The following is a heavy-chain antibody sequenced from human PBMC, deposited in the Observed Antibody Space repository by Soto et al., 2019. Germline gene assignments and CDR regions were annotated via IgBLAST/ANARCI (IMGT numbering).Heavy chain of an antibody. D-gene: IGHD2-2*01. Sequence: GGSLRLSCAASGFTFSSYAMHWVRQAPGKGLEWVAVISYDGSNKYYADSVKGRFTISRDNSKNTLYLQMNSLRAEDTAVYYCARAYCSSTSCPHKYYYYYGMDVWGQGTTVTVS. V-gene: IGHV3-30-3*01. CDR1: GFTFSSYA. CDR2: ISYDGSNK. CDR3: ARAYCSSTSCPHKYYYYYGMDV. J-gene: IGHJ6*02.